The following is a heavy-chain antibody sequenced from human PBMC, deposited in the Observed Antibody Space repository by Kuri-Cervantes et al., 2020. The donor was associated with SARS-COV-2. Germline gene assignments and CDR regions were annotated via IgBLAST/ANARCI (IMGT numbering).Heavy chain of an antibody. D-gene: IGHD1-26*01. Sequence: GSLSLTCAVSGYSISSGYYWGWIRQPPGKGLEWIGSIYHSGSTYYNPSLKSRVTISVDTSKNQFSLKLSSVTAADTAVYYCARDINPVGALDYWGQGTLVTVSS. CDR1: GYSISSGYY. CDR3: ARDINPVGALDY. V-gene: IGHV4-38-2*02. J-gene: IGHJ4*02. CDR2: IYHSGST.